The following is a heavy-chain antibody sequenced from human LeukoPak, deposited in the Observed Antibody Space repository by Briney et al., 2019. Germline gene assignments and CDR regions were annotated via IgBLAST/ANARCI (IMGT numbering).Heavy chain of an antibody. CDR1: GGFISGTNNY. CDR3: ARQPYKTSGYYYYFDY. Sequence: SETLSLTCNVSGGFISGTNNYWGWIRQPPGKGLEWIGHVYEDGKAYSSPSLRSRVTISADTSKNQFSLKLRSVTAADTAVYYCARQPYKTSGYYYYFDYWGQGTLVTVSS. J-gene: IGHJ4*02. D-gene: IGHD3-22*01. CDR2: VYEDGKA. V-gene: IGHV4-39*01.